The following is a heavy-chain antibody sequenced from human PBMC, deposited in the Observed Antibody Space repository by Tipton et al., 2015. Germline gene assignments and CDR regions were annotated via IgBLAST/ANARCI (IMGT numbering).Heavy chain of an antibody. CDR1: GGSVSTSNYY. J-gene: IGHJ6*02. CDR3: ARGHYVSRMDV. D-gene: IGHD3-10*01. CDR2: VSHSDTS. V-gene: IGHV4-61*01. Sequence: TLSLTCTVSGGSVSTSNYYWSWIRQPPGKGLEWIRYVSHSDTSHYNPSLKSRVTISVDTSKNQFSLKLSSVTAADTAVYYCARGHYVSRMDVWGQGTTVTVSS.